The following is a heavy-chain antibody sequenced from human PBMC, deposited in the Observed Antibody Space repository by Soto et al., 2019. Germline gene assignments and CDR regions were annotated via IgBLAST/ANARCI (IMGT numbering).Heavy chain of an antibody. CDR3: ARDRTDSGYYTNWLDP. CDR2: IIPIFGTT. J-gene: IGHJ5*02. V-gene: IGHV1-69*06. D-gene: IGHD3-22*01. Sequence: SVKVSCKASGGTFGSDAITWVRQAPGQGLEWVGRIIPIFGTTNYAQNLQGRVTISADKSTLTSYMELHSLTSDDTALYYCARDRTDSGYYTNWLDPWGQGTQVTVS. CDR1: GGTFGSDA.